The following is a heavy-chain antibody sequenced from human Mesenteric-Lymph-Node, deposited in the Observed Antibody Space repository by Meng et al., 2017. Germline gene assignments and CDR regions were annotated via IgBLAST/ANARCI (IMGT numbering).Heavy chain of an antibody. Sequence: QVHVEEAGPGLVKPSGTLSLTRAVSGGSISSSNWWSWVRQPPGKGLEWIGEIYHSGSTNYNPSLKSRVTISVDKSKNQFSLNLSSVTAADTAVYYCARVGQWLPIDYWGQGTLVTVSS. V-gene: IGHV4-4*02. CDR2: IYHSGST. CDR3: ARVGQWLPIDY. D-gene: IGHD6-19*01. CDR1: GGSISSSNW. J-gene: IGHJ4*02.